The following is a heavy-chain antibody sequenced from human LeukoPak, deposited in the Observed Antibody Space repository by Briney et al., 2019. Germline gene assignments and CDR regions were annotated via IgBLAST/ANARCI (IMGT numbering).Heavy chain of an antibody. CDR2: INPSSGGT. J-gene: IGHJ4*02. CDR3: ARDKQQLTLDY. V-gene: IGHV1-2*02. D-gene: IGHD6-13*01. Sequence: ASVKVSCKASGYTFTGYYMHWVRQAPGQGLEWMGWINPSSGGTNYAQKFQGRVTMTRDTSISTAYMELSRLRSDDTAVYYCARDKQQLTLDYWGQGTLVTVSS. CDR1: GYTFTGYY.